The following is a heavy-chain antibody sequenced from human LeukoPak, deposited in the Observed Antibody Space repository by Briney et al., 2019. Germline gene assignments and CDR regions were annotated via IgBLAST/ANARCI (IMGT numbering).Heavy chain of an antibody. D-gene: IGHD3-3*01. V-gene: IGHV3-30*12. CDR2: ISYDGSNK. Sequence: GGSLRLSCAASGFTFSTYGMHWVRQAPGKGLEWVAVISYDGSNKYYADSVKGRFTISRDNAKNSLYLQMNSLRAEDTAVYYCVRGSLASGVVVYYYYYLDVWGKGTTVTVSS. CDR1: GFTFSTYG. CDR3: VRGSLASGVVVYYYYYLDV. J-gene: IGHJ6*03.